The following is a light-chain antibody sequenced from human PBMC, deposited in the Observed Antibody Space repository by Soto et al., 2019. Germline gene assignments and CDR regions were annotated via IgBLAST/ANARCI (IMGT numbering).Light chain of an antibody. J-gene: IGKJ3*01. CDR2: DAS. Sequence: EIVLTQSPATLSLSPGERATLSCRASQSVSSYLAWYQQKPGQAPRLLIYDASSRATGIPARFSGSGSGTDFILTISSLEPEDFAVYYCQQRSNWLFTFGPGTKVDIK. V-gene: IGKV3-11*01. CDR1: QSVSSY. CDR3: QQRSNWLFT.